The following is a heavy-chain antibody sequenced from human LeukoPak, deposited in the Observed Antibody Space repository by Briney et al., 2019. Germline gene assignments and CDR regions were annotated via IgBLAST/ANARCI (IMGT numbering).Heavy chain of an antibody. CDR3: ARSPPGNVWEPPPYYYFDY. Sequence: SETLSLTSTVSGDSISSYYWSWIRQPPGKGLEWIGYIYYSGRTNYNPSLKSRVTISVDTSKNQFSLRLSSVTTADTAVYYCARSPPGNVWEPPPYYYFDYWGQGTLVTVSS. V-gene: IGHV4-59*01. CDR2: IYYSGRT. D-gene: IGHD1-26*01. J-gene: IGHJ4*02. CDR1: GDSISSYY.